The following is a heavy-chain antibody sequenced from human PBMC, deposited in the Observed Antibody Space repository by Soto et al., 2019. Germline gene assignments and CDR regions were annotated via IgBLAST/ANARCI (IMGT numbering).Heavy chain of an antibody. CDR1: GGSFSGYY. V-gene: IGHV4-34*01. CDR3: ARGHPYPSIVVVVAATPYYFDY. CDR2: INHSGST. D-gene: IGHD2-15*01. Sequence: SETLSLTCAVYGGSFSGYYWSWIRQPPGKGLEWIGEINHSGSTNYNPSLKSRVTISVDTSKNQFSLKLSSVTAADTAVYYCARGHPYPSIVVVVAATPYYFDYWGQGTLVTVSS. J-gene: IGHJ4*02.